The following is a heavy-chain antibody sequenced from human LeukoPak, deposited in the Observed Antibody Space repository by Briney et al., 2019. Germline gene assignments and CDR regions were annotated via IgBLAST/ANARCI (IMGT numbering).Heavy chain of an antibody. CDR2: ISNSGST. Sequence: SETLSLTCTVSGGSISSHYWTWIRQSPVKGLEWIGDISNSGSTSYNPSLKSRVTISIDTSKNQFSLKLSSVTAADTAVYYCGRDALIGYFSYYYMDVWGKGTTVTVSS. CDR1: GGSISSHY. D-gene: IGHD3-16*01. CDR3: GRDALIGYFSYYYMDV. V-gene: IGHV4-59*11. J-gene: IGHJ6*03.